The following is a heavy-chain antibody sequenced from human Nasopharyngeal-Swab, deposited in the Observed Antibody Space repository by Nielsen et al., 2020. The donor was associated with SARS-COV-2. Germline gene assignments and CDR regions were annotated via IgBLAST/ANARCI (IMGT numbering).Heavy chain of an antibody. D-gene: IGHD6-13*01. V-gene: IGHV3-21*01. CDR3: ARIAGGGPIYYYYMDV. CDR1: GFTFNTYS. J-gene: IGHJ6*03. Sequence: GGSLRLSCAGSGFTFNTYSMIWVRQVPGEGLGWVSSISGSGSYVYYADSVKGRFTISKDSAKNSLYLQMNSLRAEDTAVYFCARIAGGGPIYYYYMDVWGTGTTVTVSS. CDR2: ISGSGSYV.